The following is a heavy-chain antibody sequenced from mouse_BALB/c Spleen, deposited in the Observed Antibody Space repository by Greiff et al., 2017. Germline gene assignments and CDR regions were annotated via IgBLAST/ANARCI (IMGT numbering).Heavy chain of an antibody. CDR2: IYPGDGDT. Sequence: LEESGAELVRPGSSVKISCKASGYAFSSYWMNWVKQRPGQGLEWIGQIYPGDGDTNYNGKFKGKATLTADKSSSTAYMQLSSLTSEDSAVYFCARMGYGNPSFAYWGQGTLVTVSA. CDR3: ARMGYGNPSFAY. CDR1: GYAFSSYW. J-gene: IGHJ3*01. D-gene: IGHD2-10*02. V-gene: IGHV1-80*01.